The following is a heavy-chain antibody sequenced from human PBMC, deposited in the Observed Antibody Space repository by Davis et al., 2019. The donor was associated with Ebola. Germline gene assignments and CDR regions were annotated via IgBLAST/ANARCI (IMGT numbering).Heavy chain of an antibody. V-gene: IGHV3-49*04. Sequence: PGGSLRLSCTAPGFTFGAYAMSWVRQAPGKGLEWVGFIRSKAYGGTTEYAASVKGRFTISRDDSKSIAYLQMNSLKTEDTAVYYCTRDRGDWGQGTLVTVSS. CDR3: TRDRGD. CDR2: IRSKAYGGTT. CDR1: GFTFGAYA. J-gene: IGHJ4*02.